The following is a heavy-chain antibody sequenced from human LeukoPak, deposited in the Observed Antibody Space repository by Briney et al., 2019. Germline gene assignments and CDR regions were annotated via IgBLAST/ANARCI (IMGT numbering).Heavy chain of an antibody. D-gene: IGHD4-23*01. Sequence: SETLSLXCAVYGGSFSGYYWSWIRQPPGKGLEWIGEINHSGSTNYNPSLKSRVTISVDTSKSQFSLKLSSVTAADTAVYYCARRIVVTRGFDYWGQGTLVTDSS. J-gene: IGHJ4*02. V-gene: IGHV4-34*01. CDR2: INHSGST. CDR1: GGSFSGYY. CDR3: ARRIVVTRGFDY.